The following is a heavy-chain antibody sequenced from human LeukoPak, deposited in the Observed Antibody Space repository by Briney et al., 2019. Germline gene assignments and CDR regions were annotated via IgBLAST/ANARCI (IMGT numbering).Heavy chain of an antibody. CDR3: ARTPGIAAAGTLHFDY. CDR2: ISAYNGNT. D-gene: IGHD6-13*01. CDR1: GYTFTSYG. V-gene: IGHV1-18*01. J-gene: IGHJ4*02. Sequence: ASVKVSCKASGYTFTSYGISWVRQAPGQGLEWMGWISAYNGNTNYAQKLQGRVTMTTDTSTSTAYMELRSLRSDDTAVYYCARTPGIAAAGTLHFDYWGQGTLVTVSS.